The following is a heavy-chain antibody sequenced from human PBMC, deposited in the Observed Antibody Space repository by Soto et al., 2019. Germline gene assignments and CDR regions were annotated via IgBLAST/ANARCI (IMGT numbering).Heavy chain of an antibody. CDR1: GFRFSSYA. CDR3: AKGSRVRGVISHDY. Sequence: GGSLRLSCAASGFRFSSYAMSWVRKAPGKGLEWVSGISGSGGSTYYADSVKGRFTVSRDNSKNTLFLQMSSLRAEDTAVFYCAKGSRVRGVISHDYWGQGTPVTVSS. CDR2: ISGSGGST. D-gene: IGHD3-10*01. J-gene: IGHJ4*02. V-gene: IGHV3-23*01.